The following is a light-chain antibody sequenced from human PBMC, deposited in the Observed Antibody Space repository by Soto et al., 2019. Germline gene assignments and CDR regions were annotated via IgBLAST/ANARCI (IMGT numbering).Light chain of an antibody. CDR3: SSFTSKSTLI. CDR2: EVR. CDR1: RRYIGAYNL. Sequence: QSVLNQPAPVSGPPRQTVTNSCAGTRRYIGAYNLVSWYQQHPGKAPRLIFYEVRNRPSGIPLRFSASKSGNTASLTISGLQAEDEAHYYCSSFTSKSTLIFGGGTKVTVL. V-gene: IGLV2-14*03. J-gene: IGLJ2*01.